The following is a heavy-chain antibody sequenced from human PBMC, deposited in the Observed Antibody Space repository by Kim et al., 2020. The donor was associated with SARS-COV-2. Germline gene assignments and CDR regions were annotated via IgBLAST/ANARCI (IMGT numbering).Heavy chain of an antibody. Sequence: NSNPSLKSRVTISVDTSKNQFSLKLSSVTAADTAVYYCARGASETGTTDYWGQGTLVTVSS. V-gene: IGHV4-34*01. CDR3: ARGASETGTTDY. J-gene: IGHJ4*02. D-gene: IGHD1-7*01.